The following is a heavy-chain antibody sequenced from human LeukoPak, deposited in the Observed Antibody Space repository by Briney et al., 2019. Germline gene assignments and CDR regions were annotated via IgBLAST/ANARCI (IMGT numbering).Heavy chain of an antibody. D-gene: IGHD6-13*01. Sequence: GGSLRLSCAGSGFTFSSYSMNWVRQAPGKGLEWVSSISSSSTYIYYADSLKGRFTISRDNSKNTLYLQMNSLRAEDTAVYYCAKDDVKIAAAEPLPDYWGQGTLVTVSS. CDR2: ISSSSTYI. J-gene: IGHJ4*02. CDR3: AKDDVKIAAAEPLPDY. CDR1: GFTFSSYS. V-gene: IGHV3-21*01.